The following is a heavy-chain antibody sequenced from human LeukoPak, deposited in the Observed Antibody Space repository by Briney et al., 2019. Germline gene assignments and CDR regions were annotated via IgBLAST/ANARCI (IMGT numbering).Heavy chain of an antibody. CDR1: GGSISGYN. V-gene: IGHV4-59*08. CDR2: IYYSGST. Sequence: PSETLSLTCTVSGGSISGYNWSWIRQPPGRGLEWIGYIYYSGSTNYNPSLKSRVTIPLDTSKNQFSLRLSSVIAADTAVYYCARAVRGYSYLFDYWGQGTLVTVSS. CDR3: ARAVRGYSYLFDY. D-gene: IGHD5-18*01. J-gene: IGHJ4*02.